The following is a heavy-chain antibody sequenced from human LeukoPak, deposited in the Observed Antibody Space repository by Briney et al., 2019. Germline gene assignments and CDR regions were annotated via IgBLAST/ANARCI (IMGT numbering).Heavy chain of an antibody. V-gene: IGHV3-30*18. D-gene: IGHD4-17*01. CDR3: AKDLFPHDYGDRDY. CDR1: GFTFSSYG. J-gene: IGHJ4*02. Sequence: GGSLRLSCAASGFTFSSYGMHWVRQAPGKGLEGVAVISYDGSNKYYADSVKGRFTISRDNSKNTLYLQMNSLRAEDTAVYYCAKDLFPHDYGDRDYWGQGTLVTVST. CDR2: ISYDGSNK.